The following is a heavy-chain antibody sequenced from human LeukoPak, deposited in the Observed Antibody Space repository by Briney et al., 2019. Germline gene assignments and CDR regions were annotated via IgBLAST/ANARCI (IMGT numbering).Heavy chain of an antibody. J-gene: IGHJ3*02. CDR3: ANYGSGGFDI. CDR1: GFTFSSYA. V-gene: IGHV3-30*04. CDR2: ISYDGSNK. D-gene: IGHD3-10*01. Sequence: GGSLRLSCAASGFTFSSYAMHWVRQPPGKGLEWVAVISYDGSNKYYADSVKGRFTISRDNSKNTLYLQMNSLRAEDTAVYYCANYGSGGFDIWGQGTMVTVSS.